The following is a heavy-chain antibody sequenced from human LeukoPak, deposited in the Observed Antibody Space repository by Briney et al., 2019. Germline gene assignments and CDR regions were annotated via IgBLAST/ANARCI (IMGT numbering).Heavy chain of an antibody. V-gene: IGHV3-9*01. J-gene: IGHJ6*02. Sequence: GGSLRLSCTASESTFDHAMHWVRQTPGKGLEWVSGIGWNSARTGYADSVRGRFTISRDNAENSLYLQMNSLRAEDTALYYCGKDISAGGMDVWGQGTTVTVSS. CDR1: ESTFDHA. CDR3: GKDISAGGMDV. D-gene: IGHD3-10*01. CDR2: IGWNSART.